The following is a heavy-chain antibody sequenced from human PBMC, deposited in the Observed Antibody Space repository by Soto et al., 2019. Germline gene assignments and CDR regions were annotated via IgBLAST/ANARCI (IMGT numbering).Heavy chain of an antibody. CDR3: ARGRRVGYCLGISCHNWFDP. CDR2: MNYSGSS. Sequence: QIQHWGAGLLKPSETPSLTCTVYGDSFNTYYWSWIRQPPGKGLEWIGEMNYSGSSKYNPSLKSRVTILVDTSNKQFALRLTSVTAADTAVYYCARGRRVGYCLGISCHNWFDPWGQGTLVSVSS. D-gene: IGHD2-2*01. V-gene: IGHV4-34*01. CDR1: GDSFNTYY. J-gene: IGHJ5*02.